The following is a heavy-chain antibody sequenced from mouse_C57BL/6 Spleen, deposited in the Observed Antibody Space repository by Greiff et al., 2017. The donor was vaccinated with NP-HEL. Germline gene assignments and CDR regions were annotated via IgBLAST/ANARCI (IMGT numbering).Heavy chain of an antibody. V-gene: IGHV2-5*01. CDR1: GFSLTSYG. CDR2: IWRGGST. Sequence: VHLVESGPGLVQPSQSLSITCTVSGFSLTSYGVHWVRQSPGKGLEWLGVIWRGGSTDYNAAFMSRLSITKDNSKSQVFFKMNSLQADDTAIYYCGGTAQATYAMDYWGQGTSVTVSS. CDR3: GGTAQATYAMDY. J-gene: IGHJ4*01. D-gene: IGHD3-2*02.